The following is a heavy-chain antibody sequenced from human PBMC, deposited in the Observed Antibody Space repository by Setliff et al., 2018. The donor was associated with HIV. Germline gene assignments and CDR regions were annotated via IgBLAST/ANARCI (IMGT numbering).Heavy chain of an antibody. V-gene: IGHV4-39*07. D-gene: IGHD6-13*01. CDR1: GGSISSSRYY. CDR3: ARVPTSSWYVTTQRTKEYFHH. CDR2: IYFSGNT. Sequence: SETLSLTCTVSGGSISSSRYYWGWIRQPPGRGLEWIASIYFSGNTRYNPSLKSRVTISVDTSKNQFSLKLRSVTAADTAIYYCARVPTSSWYVTTQRTKEYFHHWGQGTLVTVSS. J-gene: IGHJ1*01.